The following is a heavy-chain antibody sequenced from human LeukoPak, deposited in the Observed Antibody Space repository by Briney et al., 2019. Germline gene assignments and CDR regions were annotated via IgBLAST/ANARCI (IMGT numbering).Heavy chain of an antibody. CDR3: ARAYGSGSLDAFDI. V-gene: IGHV4-4*07. Sequence: SETLSLTCTVSGGSITSYYWSWIRQSAGKGLEWIGRIYITGSTTYNPSLKSRVTMSLDTSKNQFSLKLSSVTAADTAVYYCARAYGSGSLDAFDIWGQGTMVTVSS. J-gene: IGHJ3*02. CDR1: GGSITSYY. CDR2: IYITGST. D-gene: IGHD3-10*01.